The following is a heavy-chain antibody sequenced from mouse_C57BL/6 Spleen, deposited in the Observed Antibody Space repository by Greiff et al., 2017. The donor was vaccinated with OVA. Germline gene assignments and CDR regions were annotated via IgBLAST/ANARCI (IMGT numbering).Heavy chain of an antibody. CDR3: ARGGLTFCWDD. J-gene: IGHJ2*03. CDR2: INPSNGGT. D-gene: IGHD2-4*01. V-gene: IGHV1-53*01. Sequence: QVQLQQPGPELVKPGASVNLSCKASGYTFTSYSMHWVKQTPGQGLEWIAHINPSNGGTNYNEKFKSKATLTVDKSSSTAYMQLSSLTSEDSAVYYGARGGLTFCWDDWGQGTSLTVSS. CDR1: GYTFTSYS.